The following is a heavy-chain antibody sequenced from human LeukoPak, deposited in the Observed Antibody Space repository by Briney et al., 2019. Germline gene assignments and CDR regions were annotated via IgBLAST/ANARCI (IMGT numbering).Heavy chain of an antibody. J-gene: IGHJ4*02. Sequence: GGSLRLSCAASEFTFSSYAMNWVRQAPGKGLEWVSGISGSGDTTYYADAVKGRFTISRDKSKTTLYLQMNSLRAEDTAVYYCEKGYNFWNNYPFDSWGQGTLVTVSS. CDR3: EKGYNFWNNYPFDS. V-gene: IGHV3-23*01. CDR2: ISGSGDTT. CDR1: EFTFSSYA. D-gene: IGHD3-3*01.